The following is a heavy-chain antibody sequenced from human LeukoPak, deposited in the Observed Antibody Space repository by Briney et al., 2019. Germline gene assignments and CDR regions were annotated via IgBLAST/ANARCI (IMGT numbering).Heavy chain of an antibody. D-gene: IGHD6-13*01. CDR3: ARGSSSWYPYYYYYMDV. J-gene: IGHJ6*03. V-gene: IGHV4-34*01. Sequence: SETLSLTCAVYDGSFSGYYWSWIRQPPGKGLEWIGEISHSGSTHYNPSLKSRVTISLDTSKNQFSLKLSSVTAADTAVYYCARGSSSWYPYYYYYMDVWGKGTTVTVSS. CDR1: DGSFSGYY. CDR2: ISHSGST.